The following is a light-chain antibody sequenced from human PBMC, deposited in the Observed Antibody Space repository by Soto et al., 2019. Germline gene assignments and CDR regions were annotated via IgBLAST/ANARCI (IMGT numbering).Light chain of an antibody. CDR2: GAS. Sequence: EIVMTQSPATLSVSPGERATLSCRASQSVSSNLAWYQQKPGQAPRLLIYGASTRATGIPARLSGSGSGTEFTLTISSLQSEDFAVDYCQQYNNWPLTFGQGTTVEIK. V-gene: IGKV3-15*01. CDR3: QQYNNWPLT. J-gene: IGKJ1*01. CDR1: QSVSSN.